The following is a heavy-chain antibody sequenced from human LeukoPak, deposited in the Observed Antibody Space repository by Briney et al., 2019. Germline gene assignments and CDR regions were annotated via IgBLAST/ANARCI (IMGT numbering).Heavy chain of an antibody. V-gene: IGHV4-30-4*01. D-gene: IGHD1-26*01. J-gene: IGHJ6*03. CDR1: GGSISSGDYY. Sequence: SETLSLTCTVSGGSISSGDYYWSWIRQPPGKGLEWIAYMYYSGSTYYNPSLKSRVTISVDTSKNQFSLKLSSVTAADTAVYYCARQVGYYYYYYMDVWGKGTTVAVSS. CDR2: MYYSGST. CDR3: ARQVGYYYYYYMDV.